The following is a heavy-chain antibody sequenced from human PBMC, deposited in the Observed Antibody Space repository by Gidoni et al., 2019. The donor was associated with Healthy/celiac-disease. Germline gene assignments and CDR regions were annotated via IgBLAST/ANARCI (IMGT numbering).Heavy chain of an antibody. CDR3: ARAMVVAAFDY. D-gene: IGHD2-15*01. V-gene: IGHV4-31*03. CDR2: IYYSGST. J-gene: IGHJ4*02. Sequence: QVQLQESAPGLVKPSQTLSLTCTVSGGPISSGGYYCSWIRQHPGKGLEWIGYIYYSGSTYYNPSLKSRVTISVDTSKNQFSLKLSSVTAADTAVYYCARAMVVAAFDYWGQGTLVTVSS. CDR1: GGPISSGGYY.